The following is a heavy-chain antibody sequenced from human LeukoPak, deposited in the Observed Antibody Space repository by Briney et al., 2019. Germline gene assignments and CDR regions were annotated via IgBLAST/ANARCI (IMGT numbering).Heavy chain of an antibody. CDR1: GFTFSDYY. Sequence: PGGSLRLSCAASGFTFSDYYMSWSRQAPGKGLEWLSYISPSTTHTSYADSVKGRFTISRDNAKNSLYLQMNSLRAEDTAVYYCARDPLGYCSGGSCDWFDPWGQGTLVTVSS. J-gene: IGHJ5*02. D-gene: IGHD2-15*01. CDR2: ISPSTTHT. CDR3: ARDPLGYCSGGSCDWFDP. V-gene: IGHV3-11*06.